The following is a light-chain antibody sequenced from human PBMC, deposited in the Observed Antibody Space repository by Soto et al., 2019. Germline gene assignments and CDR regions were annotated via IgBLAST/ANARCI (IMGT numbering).Light chain of an antibody. V-gene: IGLV2-23*02. Sequence: QSALTQPASVSGSPGQSITISCTGTSSDVGLYNLVSWYQHLPGEAPKLIIYEVKERPSGISDRFSGSKSGNTASLTISGLQVEDEADYYCCSYVGSSILMFGGGTKLTVL. CDR1: SSDVGLYNL. J-gene: IGLJ3*02. CDR2: EVK. CDR3: CSYVGSSILM.